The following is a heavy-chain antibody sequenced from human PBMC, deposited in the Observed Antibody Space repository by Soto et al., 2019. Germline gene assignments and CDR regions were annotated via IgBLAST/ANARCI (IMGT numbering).Heavy chain of an antibody. CDR3: AKELAPVVVTAISLDY. V-gene: IGHV3-43*01. J-gene: IGHJ4*02. Sequence: GGSLRLSCAASGFTFDDYTMHWVRQAPGKGLEWVSLISWDGGSTYYADSVKGRFTISRDNSKNSLYLQMNSLRTEDTALYYCAKELAPVVVTAISLDYWGQGTLVTVSS. CDR1: GFTFDDYT. CDR2: ISWDGGST. D-gene: IGHD2-21*02.